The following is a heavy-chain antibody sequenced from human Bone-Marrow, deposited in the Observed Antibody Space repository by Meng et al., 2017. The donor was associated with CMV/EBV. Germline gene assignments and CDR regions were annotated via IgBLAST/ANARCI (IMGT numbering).Heavy chain of an antibody. V-gene: IGHV3-21*01. CDR1: GFTFSSYS. J-gene: IGHJ1*01. CDR2: ISSSSYI. CDR3: AREPAVAGTRYFQH. D-gene: IGHD6-19*01. Sequence: GGSLRLSCAASGFTFSSYSTNWVRQAPGKGLEWVSSISSSSYIYYADSVKGRFTISRDNAKNSLYLQMNSLRAEDTAVYYCAREPAVAGTRYFQHWGQGTLVTVSS.